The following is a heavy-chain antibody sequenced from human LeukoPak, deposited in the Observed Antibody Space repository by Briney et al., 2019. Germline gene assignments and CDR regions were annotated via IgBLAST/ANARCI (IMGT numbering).Heavy chain of an antibody. CDR3: ARAALGYCSSTSCYTSDY. V-gene: IGHV1-69*13. CDR2: IIPIFGTA. CDR1: GGTFSSYA. J-gene: IGHJ4*02. D-gene: IGHD2-2*02. Sequence: SVKVSCKASGGTFSSYAISWVRQAPGQGLEWMGGIIPIFGTANYAQKFQGRVTITADESTSTAYMELSSLRSKDTAVYYCARAALGYCSSTSCYTSDYWGQGTLVTVSS.